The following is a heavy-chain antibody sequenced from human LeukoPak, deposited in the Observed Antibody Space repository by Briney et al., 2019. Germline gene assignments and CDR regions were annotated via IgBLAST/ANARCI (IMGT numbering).Heavy chain of an antibody. CDR1: GYNFSNYW. CDR3: ATPQVSGWNFDY. D-gene: IGHD6-19*01. Sequence: GESLKISCKGSGYNFSNYWISWVRQMPGKGLEWMGTIDPSDSYNNYSPSFQGHVTISADKSISTAYLQWSSLKASDTAMYYCATPQVSGWNFDYWGQGTLVTVSS. CDR2: IDPSDSYN. J-gene: IGHJ4*02. V-gene: IGHV5-10-1*01.